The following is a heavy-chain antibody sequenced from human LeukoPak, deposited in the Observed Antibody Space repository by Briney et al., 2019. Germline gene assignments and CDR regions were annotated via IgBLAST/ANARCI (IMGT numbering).Heavy chain of an antibody. D-gene: IGHD6-13*01. CDR3: ARVRAAAGMGWFDP. CDR2: INPHKGNT. CDR1: GYTFVTYG. Sequence: ASVKVSCKASGYTFVTYGITWVRQAPGQGLEWMGWINPHKGNTNYAQNFQDRVTMTTDTATTTAYMELRSLRSDDTAVYYCARVRAAAGMGWFDPWGQGTLVTVSS. V-gene: IGHV1-18*01. J-gene: IGHJ5*02.